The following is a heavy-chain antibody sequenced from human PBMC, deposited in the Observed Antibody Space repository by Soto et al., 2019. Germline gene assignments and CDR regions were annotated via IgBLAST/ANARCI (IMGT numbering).Heavy chain of an antibody. Sequence: QVQLVESGGGAVQPGRSLRLSCAASGFTFSNNGIHWVRQAPGKGLEWVAVISSDGLNKYYADSVKGRFTISRDNSKNTLFLQMNSLRVEDTAVYYCVMDLYGGSSRFDYGGQGTLVTVSS. CDR1: GFTFSNNG. CDR2: ISSDGLNK. J-gene: IGHJ4*02. D-gene: IGHD2-15*01. V-gene: IGHV3-30*03. CDR3: VMDLYGGSSRFDY.